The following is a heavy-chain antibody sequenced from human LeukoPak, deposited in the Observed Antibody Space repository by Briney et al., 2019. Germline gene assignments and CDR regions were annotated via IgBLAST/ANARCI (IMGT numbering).Heavy chain of an antibody. CDR1: EYTFTSYA. Sequence: ASVKVSCKASEYTFTSYAMHWVRQAPGQRLEWMGWINAGNGNTKYSQEFQGRVTITRDTSASTAYMELSSLRSEDMAVYYCARGGGTVNVFDYWGQGTLVTVSS. J-gene: IGHJ4*02. D-gene: IGHD4-17*01. V-gene: IGHV1-3*03. CDR3: ARGGGTVNVFDY. CDR2: INAGNGNT.